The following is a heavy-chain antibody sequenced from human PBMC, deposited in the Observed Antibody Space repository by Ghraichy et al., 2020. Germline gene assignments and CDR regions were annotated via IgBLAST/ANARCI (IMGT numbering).Heavy chain of an antibody. CDR2: ISDTGGTI. D-gene: IGHD3-9*01. V-gene: IGHV3-11*01. Sequence: GESLNISCAASGFTFSDYYMSWIRQAPGKGLEWISYISDTGGTIFYADSVKGRFTISRDNAKNSLFLQMDSLRAEDTAVYYCVRDFDDFDWLPTGGDYDSLDDSRDSYWGQGSLVAVSS. CDR1: GFTFSDYY. CDR3: VRDFDDFDWLPTGGDYDSLDDSRDSY. J-gene: IGHJ4*02.